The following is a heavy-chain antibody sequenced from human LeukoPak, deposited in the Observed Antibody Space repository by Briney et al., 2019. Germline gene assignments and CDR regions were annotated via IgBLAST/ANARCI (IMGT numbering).Heavy chain of an antibody. CDR2: INHSGST. Sequence: PSETLSLTCAVYGGSFSGYYWSWIRQPPGKGLEWIGEINHSGSTNYNPSLKSRLTISVDTSKNQFSLKLSSVTAADTAVYYCAKGTSPYYDILTGYSNIYAFDIWGQGTMVTVSS. V-gene: IGHV4-34*01. J-gene: IGHJ3*02. D-gene: IGHD3-9*01. CDR1: GGSFSGYY. CDR3: AKGTSPYYDILTGYSNIYAFDI.